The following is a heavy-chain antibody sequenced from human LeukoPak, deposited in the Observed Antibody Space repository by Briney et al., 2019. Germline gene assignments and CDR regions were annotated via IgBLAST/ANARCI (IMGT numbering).Heavy chain of an antibody. Sequence: GGSLRLSCAASGFTFSDYYMSWIRQAPGKGLEWVLYISSSGSTIYYADSVKVRFTISRDNAKNSLYLQMNSLRAEDTAVYYCARDDSPSDLAYCGGDCYSSEYFQHWGQGTLVTVSS. D-gene: IGHD2-21*02. CDR1: GFTFSDYY. CDR2: ISSSGSTI. J-gene: IGHJ1*01. CDR3: ARDDSPSDLAYCGGDCYSSEYFQH. V-gene: IGHV3-11*01.